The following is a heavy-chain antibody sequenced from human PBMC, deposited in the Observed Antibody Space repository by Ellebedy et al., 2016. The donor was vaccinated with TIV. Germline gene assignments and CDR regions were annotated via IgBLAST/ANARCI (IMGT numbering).Heavy chain of an antibody. V-gene: IGHV1-2*02. D-gene: IGHD3-3*02. CDR3: AAFPYISASSAY. J-gene: IGHJ4*02. Sequence: ASVKVSCKASGYTFTGYHIHWVRQAPGQGLEWMGWIYPYSGGTNYAPKFQGRVTMTRDTSINTVYMELSALKSDDTAVYYCAAFPYISASSAYWGQGTLVTVSS. CDR1: GYTFTGYH. CDR2: IYPYSGGT.